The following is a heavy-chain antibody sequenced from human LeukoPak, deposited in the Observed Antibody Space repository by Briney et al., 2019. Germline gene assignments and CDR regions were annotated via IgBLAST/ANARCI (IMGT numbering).Heavy chain of an antibody. CDR2: IKQDGSEK. CDR1: GFTFSSYW. CDR3: ARVRAGYSSTGQNYYYYMDV. J-gene: IGHJ6*03. D-gene: IGHD6-13*01. Sequence: GGSLRLSCAASGFTFSSYWMSWVRQAPGKGLEWVANIKQDGSEKYYVDSVKGRFTISRDNAKNSLYLQMNSLRAEDTAVYYCARVRAGYSSTGQNYYYYMDVWGKGTTVTVSS. V-gene: IGHV3-7*01.